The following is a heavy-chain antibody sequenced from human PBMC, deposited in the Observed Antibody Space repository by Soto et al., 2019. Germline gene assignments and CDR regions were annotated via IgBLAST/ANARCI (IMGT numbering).Heavy chain of an antibody. V-gene: IGHV1-3*01. D-gene: IGHD3-16*01. CDR3: ARAKRGVGECERLGSWGEFFDY. CDR2: INAGNGNT. Sequence: ASVKVSCKASGYTFTSYAMHWVRQAPGQRLEWMGWINAGNGNTKYSQKFQGRVTITRDTSASTAYMELSSLRSEDTAVYYCARAKRGVGECERLGSWGEFFDYWGRGSLVPGSS. J-gene: IGHJ4*02. CDR1: GYTFTSYA.